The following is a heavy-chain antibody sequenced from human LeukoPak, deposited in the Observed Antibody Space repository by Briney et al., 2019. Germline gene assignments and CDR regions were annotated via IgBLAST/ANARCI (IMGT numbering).Heavy chain of an antibody. CDR2: IYHSGST. Sequence: PSQTLSLTCAVSGGSISSGGYSWSWIQQPPGKGLEWIGYIYHSGSTYYNPSLKSRVTISVDRSKNQFSLKLSSVTAADTAAYYCARLDYGSGTSSADWFDPWGQGTLVTVSS. J-gene: IGHJ5*02. CDR3: ARLDYGSGTSSADWFDP. V-gene: IGHV4-30-2*01. D-gene: IGHD3-10*01. CDR1: GGSISSGGYS.